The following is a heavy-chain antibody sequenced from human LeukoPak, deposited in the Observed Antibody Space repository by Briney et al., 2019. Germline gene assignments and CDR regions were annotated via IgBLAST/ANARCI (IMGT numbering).Heavy chain of an antibody. CDR2: ISAYNGNT. CDR1: GYTFTSYG. CDR3: ARVYSKLWFGELSYFDY. V-gene: IGHV1-18*01. D-gene: IGHD3-10*01. J-gene: IGHJ4*02. Sequence: ASVKVSCKASGYTFTSYGISWVRQAPGQGLEWMGWISAYNGNTNYAQKLQGRVTMTTDTSTSTAYMELRSLRSDDTAVYYCARVYSKLWFGELSYFDYWGQGTLVTVSS.